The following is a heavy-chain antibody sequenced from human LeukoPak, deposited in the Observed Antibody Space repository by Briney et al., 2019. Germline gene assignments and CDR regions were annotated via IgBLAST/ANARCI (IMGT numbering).Heavy chain of an antibody. V-gene: IGHV3-53*01. J-gene: IGHJ4*02. Sequence: GGSLRLSCAVSGFTVTNYYMSWVRQAPGKGLEWVSVIYSDGNTKYADSVRGRFTISRDNAKNSLYLQMNSLRAEDTAVYYCAGRDDYGDYNSDYWGQGTLVTVSS. CDR3: AGRDDYGDYNSDY. CDR2: IYSDGNT. D-gene: IGHD4-17*01. CDR1: GFTVTNYY.